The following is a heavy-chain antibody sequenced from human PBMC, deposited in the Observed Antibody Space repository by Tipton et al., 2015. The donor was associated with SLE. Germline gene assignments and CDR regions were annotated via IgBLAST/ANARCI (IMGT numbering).Heavy chain of an antibody. CDR3: ARKDSSGPGAFDI. Sequence: TLSLTCAVSGYSISSSNWWGWFRQPPGKGLEWIGYIYYSGSTNYNPSLKSRVTMSVDTSKNQFSLKLSSVTALDTAVYYCARKDSSGPGAFDIWGQGTMVTVSS. J-gene: IGHJ3*02. CDR2: IYYSGST. V-gene: IGHV4-28*06. D-gene: IGHD6-19*01. CDR1: GYSISSSNW.